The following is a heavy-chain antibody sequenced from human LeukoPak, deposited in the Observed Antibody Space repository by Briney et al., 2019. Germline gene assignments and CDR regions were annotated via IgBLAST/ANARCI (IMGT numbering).Heavy chain of an antibody. D-gene: IGHD6-13*01. V-gene: IGHV3-30*18. CDR3: VKELRRGSTSWYSVFDI. CDR2: ISNDGTDK. J-gene: IGHJ3*02. Sequence: GGSLRLSRAASGFIFSSYGIHWVRQAPGKGLEWVGVISNDGTDKYYSDSVKGRFTISRDNSKNTLFLQINSLRAEDTSVYYCVKELRRGSTSWYSVFDIWGQGTMVTVSS. CDR1: GFIFSSYG.